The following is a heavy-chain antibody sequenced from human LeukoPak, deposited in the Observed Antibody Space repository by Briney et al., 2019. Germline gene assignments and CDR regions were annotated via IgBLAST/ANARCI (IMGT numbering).Heavy chain of an antibody. CDR3: ARCYGRSSCYNGIDF. CDR1: GFTFSSYG. J-gene: IGHJ4*02. Sequence: GGSLRLSCAASGFTFSSYGMHWVRQAPGKGLEWVAFIRYDGTSKYYADSVKGRFAISRDNSKNKPYLRLNMLRAEDTAVYYCARCYGRSSCYNGIDFWGQGTLVTVSS. D-gene: IGHD2-2*02. CDR2: IRYDGTSK. V-gene: IGHV3-30*02.